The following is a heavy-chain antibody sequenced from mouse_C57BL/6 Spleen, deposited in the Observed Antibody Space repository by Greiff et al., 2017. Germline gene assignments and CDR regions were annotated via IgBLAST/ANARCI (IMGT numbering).Heavy chain of an antibody. J-gene: IGHJ2*01. D-gene: IGHD4-1*02. CDR1: GYAFSSYW. CDR2: IYPGDGDT. CDR3: ARQLGPYYFDY. V-gene: IGHV1-80*01. Sequence: VQLQQSGAELVKPGASVKISCKASGYAFSSYWMNWMKQRPGKGLEWIGQIYPGDGDTNYNGKFKGKATLTADKSASTAYMQLSSLTSEDSAVYFCARQLGPYYFDYWGQGTTLTVSS.